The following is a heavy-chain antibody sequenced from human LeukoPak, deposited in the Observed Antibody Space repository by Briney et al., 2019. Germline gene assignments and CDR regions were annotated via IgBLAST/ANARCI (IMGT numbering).Heavy chain of an antibody. CDR2: IYYSGST. CDR3: ARQVGDTDYYYYGMDV. CDR1: GGSISSYY. Sequence: SETLSLTCTVSGGSISSYYWSWIRQPPGKGLEWIGYIYYSGSTNYNPSLKSRVTISVDTSKNQFSLKLSSVTAADTAVYYCARQVGDTDYYYYGMDVWGQGTTVTVSS. D-gene: IGHD2-15*01. J-gene: IGHJ6*02. V-gene: IGHV4-59*01.